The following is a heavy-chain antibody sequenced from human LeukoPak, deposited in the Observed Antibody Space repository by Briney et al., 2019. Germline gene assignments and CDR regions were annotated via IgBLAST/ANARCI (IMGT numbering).Heavy chain of an antibody. CDR1: GFTFSSYW. Sequence: GGSLRLSCAASGFTFSSYWMTWVRQAPGRGLEWVATIKQDGSEKYYVDSVKGRFTISRDNAENSLYLQMNSLRADDTAVYYCARETTSYTWDFQHWGQGTLVTVSS. CDR3: ARETTSYTWDFQH. D-gene: IGHD3-16*02. J-gene: IGHJ1*01. V-gene: IGHV3-7*04. CDR2: IKQDGSEK.